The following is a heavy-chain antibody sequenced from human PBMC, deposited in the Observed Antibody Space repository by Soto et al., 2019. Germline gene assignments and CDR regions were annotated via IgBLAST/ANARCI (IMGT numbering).Heavy chain of an antibody. CDR1: GGTFSSYA. Sequence: SVKVSCKASGGTFSSYAISWVRRAPGQGLEWMGGIIPIFGTANYAQKFQGRVTITADESTSTAYMELSSLRSEDTAVYYCARDPYSSSSGNWFDPWGQGTLVTVSS. V-gene: IGHV1-69*13. CDR3: ARDPYSSSSGNWFDP. J-gene: IGHJ5*02. D-gene: IGHD6-6*01. CDR2: IIPIFGTA.